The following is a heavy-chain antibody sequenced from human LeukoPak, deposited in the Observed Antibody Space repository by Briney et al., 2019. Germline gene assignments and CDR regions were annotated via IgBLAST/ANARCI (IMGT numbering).Heavy chain of an antibody. CDR1: GGTFSSYA. Sequence: GSSVKVSCKASGGTFSSYAIGWVRQAPGQGLEWMGRIIPILGIANYAQKFQGRVTITADKSTSTAYMELSSLRSEDTAVYYCAASLGGGYISGWYAGDAFDIWGQGTMVTVSS. D-gene: IGHD6-19*01. CDR3: AASLGGGYISGWYAGDAFDI. V-gene: IGHV1-69*04. CDR2: IIPILGIA. J-gene: IGHJ3*02.